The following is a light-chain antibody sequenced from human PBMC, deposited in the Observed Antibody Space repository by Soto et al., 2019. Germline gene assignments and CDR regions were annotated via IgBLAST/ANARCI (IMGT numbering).Light chain of an antibody. CDR1: QSVSTW. CDR3: QQYDSYSGT. J-gene: IGKJ1*01. CDR2: KAC. Sequence: DIQMTQSPSTLSASVGDRVTITCRASQSVSTWLAWYQQKPGKAPKLLIYKACSLESGVPSRFSGSGSGTEFDLTISSLQPDDFATYYCQQYDSYSGTFGQGTKVEIK. V-gene: IGKV1-5*03.